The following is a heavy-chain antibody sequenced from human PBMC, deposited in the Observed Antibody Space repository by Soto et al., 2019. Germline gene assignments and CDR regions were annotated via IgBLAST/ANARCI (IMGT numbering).Heavy chain of an antibody. D-gene: IGHD3-3*01. CDR2: ISSSSSYI. V-gene: IGHV3-21*01. Sequence: SGYGRSWIRQKQGKGLEWVSSISSSSSYIYYADSVKGRFTISRDNAKNSLYLQMNSLRAEDTAVYYCASNPHHDFWSGPLDYRGQGTLVTVSS. CDR1: SGYG. CDR3: ASNPHHDFWSGPLDY. J-gene: IGHJ4*02.